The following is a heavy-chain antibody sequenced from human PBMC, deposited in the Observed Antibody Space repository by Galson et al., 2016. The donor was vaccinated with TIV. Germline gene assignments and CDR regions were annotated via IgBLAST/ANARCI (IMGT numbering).Heavy chain of an antibody. D-gene: IGHD3-16*02. CDR1: GYSFGNHY. V-gene: IGHV1-46*01. CDR2: INPGGGDT. CDR3: VRDRESSTSYRFDY. J-gene: IGHJ4*02. Sequence: SVKVSCKASGYSFGNHYIHWVRQVPGQGLEWMGVINPGGGDTNYPQKFQGRVTMTRDMSMGTFYMELSSLTSEDTAVYYCVRDRESSTSYRFDYWGQGTLVTVSS.